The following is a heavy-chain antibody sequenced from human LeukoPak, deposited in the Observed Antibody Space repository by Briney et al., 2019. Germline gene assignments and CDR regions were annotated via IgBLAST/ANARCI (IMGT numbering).Heavy chain of an antibody. D-gene: IGHD3-3*01. CDR1: GGSISPYY. V-gene: IGHV4-34*01. J-gene: IGHJ6*03. CDR3: ARGGYTIYRSRTPNMDV. Sequence: SETLSLTCTVSGGSISPYYWSWIRQPPGKGLEWIGEINHSSRSTNWNPSLKSRVTISLDTSKKQFSLKLNSVTAADTAVYYCARGGYTIYRSRTPNMDVWGKGTTVTVSS. CDR2: INHSSRST.